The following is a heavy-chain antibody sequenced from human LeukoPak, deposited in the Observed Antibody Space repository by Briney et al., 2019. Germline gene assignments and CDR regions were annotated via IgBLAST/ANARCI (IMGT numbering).Heavy chain of an antibody. V-gene: IGHV3-21*01. CDR1: GFPFSSFY. CDR2: ISSSTSYI. D-gene: IGHD6-19*01. CDR3: ARDRGSGWHTFDS. J-gene: IGHJ4*02. Sequence: PGGSLRLSCAASGFPFSSFYMSWVRQAPGKGLEWVSSISSSTSYIFYADSVRGRVTISRDNAKNSLYLQMNSLRVEDTAVYYCARDRGSGWHTFDSWGQGTLVTVSS.